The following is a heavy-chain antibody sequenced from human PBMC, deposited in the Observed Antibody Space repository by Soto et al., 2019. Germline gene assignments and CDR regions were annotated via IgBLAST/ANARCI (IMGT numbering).Heavy chain of an antibody. Sequence: GESLKISCTASGFTFGDYAMSWVRQAPGKGLEWVGFIRSKAYGGTTEYAASVKGRFTISRDDSKSIAYLQMNSLKTEDTAVYYCTRGSGSYWVYWGQGTLVTVS. CDR1: GFTFGDYA. J-gene: IGHJ4*02. CDR2: IRSKAYGGTT. CDR3: TRGSGSYWVY. D-gene: IGHD1-26*01. V-gene: IGHV3-49*04.